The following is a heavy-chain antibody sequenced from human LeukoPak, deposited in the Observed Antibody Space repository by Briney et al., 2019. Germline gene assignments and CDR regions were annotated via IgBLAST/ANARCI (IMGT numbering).Heavy chain of an antibody. CDR2: IMPIFGTA. D-gene: IGHD6-13*01. CDR3: VRGIAAADQGFFDY. CDR1: GGSLSSYA. V-gene: IGHV1-69*05. Sequence: GASVKVSYKSSGGSLSSYAISWVRQAPGPGLEWIGMIMPIFGTANYAQRFQRRVTSTTDDSIITGYVVLDSLASEDTAIDCCVRGIAAADQGFFDYWGQGTLVTVSS. J-gene: IGHJ4*02.